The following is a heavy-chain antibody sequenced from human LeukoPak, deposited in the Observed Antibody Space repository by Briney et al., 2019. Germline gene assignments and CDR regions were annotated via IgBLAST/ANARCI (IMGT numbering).Heavy chain of an antibody. D-gene: IGHD2-2*01. CDR3: ASSRYQYCSSTSCYLYYYYGMDV. Sequence: ETLSLTCAVYGGSFSGYYWSWIRQPPGKGLEWIGEINHSGSTNYNPSLKSRVTISVDTSKNQFSLKLSSVTAADTAVYYCASSRYQYCSSTSCYLYYYYGMDVWGKGTTVTVSS. J-gene: IGHJ6*04. CDR1: GGSFSGYY. V-gene: IGHV4-34*01. CDR2: INHSGST.